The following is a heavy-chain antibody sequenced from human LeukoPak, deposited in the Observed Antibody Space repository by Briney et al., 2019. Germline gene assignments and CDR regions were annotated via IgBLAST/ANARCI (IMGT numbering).Heavy chain of an antibody. CDR3: ASAFCSRTTCYFDH. Sequence: GESLQISCQSSGHNLTSYWIGWVRQVPGKGVEWMGVIYPGDSDTRYSPSFQGQVTIPADKSISTAYLQWNSLKASDTAMYYCASAFCSRTTCYFDHWGQGTLVTVSS. CDR2: IYPGDSDT. V-gene: IGHV5-51*01. D-gene: IGHD2-2*01. CDR1: GHNLTSYW. J-gene: IGHJ4*02.